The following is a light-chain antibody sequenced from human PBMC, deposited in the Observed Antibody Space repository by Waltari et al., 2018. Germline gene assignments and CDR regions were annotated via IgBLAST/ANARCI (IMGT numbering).Light chain of an antibody. J-gene: IGLJ2*01. V-gene: IGLV3-25*03. CDR3: LSPETRGSWV. CDR1: ALPQKY. CDR2: KDR. Sequence: SYELTQSPSVSLSPGPTARTTCSAAALPQKYAYWYQKKPGQAPVLNIFKDRERPSGIPERFSGSTSGTTVTLTITGVQAEDEADYYCLSPETRGSWVFGGGTKLTVL.